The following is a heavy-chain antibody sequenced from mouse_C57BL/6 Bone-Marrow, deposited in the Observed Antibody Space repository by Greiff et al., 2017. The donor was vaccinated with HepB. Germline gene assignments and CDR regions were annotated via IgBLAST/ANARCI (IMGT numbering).Heavy chain of an antibody. CDR2: IYPGSGST. V-gene: IGHV1-55*01. D-gene: IGHD3-2*02. CDR1: GYTFTSYW. Sequence: VQLQQSGAELVKPGASVKMSCKASGYTFTSYWITWVKQRPGQGLEWIGDIYPGSGSTNYNEKFKSKATLTVDTSSSTAYMQLSSLTSEDSAVYYCATGELRLRACFAYWGQGTLVTVSA. J-gene: IGHJ3*01. CDR3: ATGELRLRACFAY.